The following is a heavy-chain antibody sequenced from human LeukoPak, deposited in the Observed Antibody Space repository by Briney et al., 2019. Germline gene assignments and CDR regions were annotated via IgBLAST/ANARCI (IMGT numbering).Heavy chain of an antibody. CDR2: ISSSGSNT. D-gene: IGHD6-19*01. J-gene: IGHJ3*02. V-gene: IGHV3-11*04. CDR3: ARAVNDAFDI. Sequence: GGSLRLSCAVAGLTFSDYYMGWIRQAPGKGLEWVPYISSSGSNTYYPDSVKGRFTISRDNAKNSLFLQLNSLRVEDTAVYYCARAVNDAFDIWGQGTMVTVSS. CDR1: GLTFSDYY.